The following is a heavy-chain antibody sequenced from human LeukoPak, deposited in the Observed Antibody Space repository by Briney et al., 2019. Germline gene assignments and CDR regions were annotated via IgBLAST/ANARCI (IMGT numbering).Heavy chain of an antibody. CDR3: ARAGWELPSPFDY. CDR2: IYHSGST. Sequence: PSETLSLTCTVSGYSISSGYYWGWIRQPPGKGLEWIGSIYHSGSTYYNPSLKSRVTISVDTSKNQFSLKLSSVTAADTAVYYRARAGWELPSPFDYWGQGTLVTVSS. D-gene: IGHD1-26*01. J-gene: IGHJ4*02. V-gene: IGHV4-38-2*02. CDR1: GYSISSGYY.